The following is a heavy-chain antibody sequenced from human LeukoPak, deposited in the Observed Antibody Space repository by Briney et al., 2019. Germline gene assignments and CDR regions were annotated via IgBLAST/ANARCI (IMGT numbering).Heavy chain of an antibody. V-gene: IGHV3-23*01. D-gene: IGHD4-17*01. Sequence: PGGSLRLSCAASGFTFSSYAMSWVRQAPGKGLEWVSAISGSGGSTYYADSVKGRFTISRDNSKNMLYLQMNSLRAEDTAVYYCATINDYGDYSFDYWGQGTLVTASS. CDR3: ATINDYGDYSFDY. CDR1: GFTFSSYA. J-gene: IGHJ4*02. CDR2: ISGSGGST.